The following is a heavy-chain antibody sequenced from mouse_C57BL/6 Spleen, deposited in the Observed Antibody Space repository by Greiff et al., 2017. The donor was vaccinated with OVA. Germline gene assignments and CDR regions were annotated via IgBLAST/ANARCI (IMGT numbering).Heavy chain of an antibody. CDR1: GYTFTSYW. CDR2: IYPSDSET. J-gene: IGHJ2*01. D-gene: IGHD1-1*01. Sequence: QVQLQQPGAELVRPGSSVKLSCKASGYTFTSYWMDWVKQRPGQGLEWIGNIYPSDSETHYNQKFKDKATLTVDKSSSTAYMQLSSLTSEDSAVYYGARPHYYGSRYYFDYWGQGTTLTVSS. CDR3: ARPHYYGSRYYFDY. V-gene: IGHV1-61*01.